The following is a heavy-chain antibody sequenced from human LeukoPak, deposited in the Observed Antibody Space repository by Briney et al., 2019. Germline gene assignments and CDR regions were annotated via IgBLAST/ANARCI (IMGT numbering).Heavy chain of an antibody. CDR2: IYHSGST. CDR1: GGSISSSHW. V-gene: IGHV4-4*02. D-gene: IGHD6-19*01. CDR3: ARGTGYSSGCPDY. J-gene: IGHJ4*02. Sequence: SETLSLTCAVSGGSISSSHWWSGVRPPPGKGLEWIGEIYHSGSTNYSPSLKSRVTLSVDKSKNQFSLKLSSVTAADTAVYYCARGTGYSSGCPDYWGQGTLVTVSS.